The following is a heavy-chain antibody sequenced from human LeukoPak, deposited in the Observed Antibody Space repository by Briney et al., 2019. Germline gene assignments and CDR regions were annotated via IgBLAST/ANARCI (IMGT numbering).Heavy chain of an antibody. V-gene: IGHV3-30*19. Sequence: PGRSLRLSCAASGFTFSSYGMHWVRQAPGKGLEWVAVIWYDGSNKYYADSVKGRFTISRDNSKNTLYLQMNSLRAEDTAVYYCARPKTSYGDSKRPNYSLDYWGQGTLVTVSS. CDR1: GFTFSSYG. D-gene: IGHD2-21*02. CDR3: ARPKTSYGDSKRPNYSLDY. CDR2: IWYDGSNK. J-gene: IGHJ4*02.